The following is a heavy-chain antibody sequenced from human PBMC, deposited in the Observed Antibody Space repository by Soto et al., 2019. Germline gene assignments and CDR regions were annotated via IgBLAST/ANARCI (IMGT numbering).Heavy chain of an antibody. CDR2: IIPIFGTA. D-gene: IGHD6-19*01. CDR1: GGTFSSYA. J-gene: IGHJ1*01. Sequence: SVKVSCKASGGTFSSYAISWVRQAPGQGLEWMGGIIPIFGTANYAQKFQGRVTITADESTSTAYMELSSLRSEDTAVYYCARPSLAVAGTPGANYEYFQHWGQGTLVTVSS. V-gene: IGHV1-69*13. CDR3: ARPSLAVAGTPGANYEYFQH.